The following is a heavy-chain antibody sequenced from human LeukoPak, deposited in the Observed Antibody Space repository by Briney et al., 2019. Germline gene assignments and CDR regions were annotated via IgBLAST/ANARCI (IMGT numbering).Heavy chain of an antibody. V-gene: IGHV3-23*01. D-gene: IGHD2-2*01. J-gene: IGHJ4*02. CDR2: ITASGGST. Sequence: GGSLRLSCAASGFTFSSYAMSWVRQAPGKGLEWVSAITASGGSTYYADSVKGRFTISRDNSKNTLYLQMNSLRAEDTAVYYCAKDGQVVPAACFDYWGQGTLVTVSS. CDR1: GFTFSSYA. CDR3: AKDGQVVPAACFDY.